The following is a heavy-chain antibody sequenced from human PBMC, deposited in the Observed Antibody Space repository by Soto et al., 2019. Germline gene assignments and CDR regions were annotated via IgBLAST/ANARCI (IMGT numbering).Heavy chain of an antibody. D-gene: IGHD2-15*01. CDR2: VSIGGST. Sequence: HPGGSLRLSCAASGFTFSSYSIGWVRQGPWKGLEWVAVVSIGGSTHYADSVRGRFTISRDNSKNTLSLQMNSLTAEDTAVYFCAKRRGAGGHFDYCGQGALVTVSS. CDR3: AKRRGAGGHFDY. V-gene: IGHV3-23*01. J-gene: IGHJ4*02. CDR1: GFTFSSYS.